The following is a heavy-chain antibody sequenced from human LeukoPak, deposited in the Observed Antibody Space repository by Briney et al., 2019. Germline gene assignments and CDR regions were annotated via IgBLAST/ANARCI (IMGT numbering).Heavy chain of an antibody. V-gene: IGHV3-74*01. CDR1: GFTFSNYW. Sequence: GGSLRLSCAASGFTFSNYWMHWVRQAPGKGLVWVSCINNDGSSTDYADSVKGRFTISRDNAKNTLYLQMNSLRAEDTAVYYCARPDWMRELQFDPWGQGTLVTVSS. D-gene: IGHD1-7*01. J-gene: IGHJ5*02. CDR3: ARPDWMRELQFDP. CDR2: INNDGSST.